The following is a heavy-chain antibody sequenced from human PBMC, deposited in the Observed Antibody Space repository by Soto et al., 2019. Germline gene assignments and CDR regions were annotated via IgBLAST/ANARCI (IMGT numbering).Heavy chain of an antibody. CDR2: IYYSGST. CDR1: GGSISSGDYY. D-gene: IGHD3-3*01. V-gene: IGHV4-30-4*01. J-gene: IGHJ4*02. Sequence: PSETLSLTCTVSGGSISSGDYYWSWIRQPPGKGLEWIGYIYYSGSTYYNPSLKSRVTISVDTSKNQFSLKLSSVTAADTAVYYCARVLLEWSNLSYYFDYWGQGTLVTVSS. CDR3: ARVLLEWSNLSYYFDY.